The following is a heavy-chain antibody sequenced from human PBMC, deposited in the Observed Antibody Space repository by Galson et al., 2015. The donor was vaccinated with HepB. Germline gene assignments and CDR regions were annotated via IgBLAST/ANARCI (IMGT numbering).Heavy chain of an antibody. CDR3: VRGMNAGIDY. V-gene: IGHV3-74*01. J-gene: IGHJ4*02. CDR2: IDTDGTTT. D-gene: IGHD6-13*01. CDR1: GFTLSNYW. Sequence: SLRLSCAASGFTLSNYWMHWVRQAPGKGLVWVSRIDTDGTTTIYADSVQGRFTISRDKAKNTLYLQMDSVRAEDTAVYYCVRGMNAGIDYWGQGTLVIVSS.